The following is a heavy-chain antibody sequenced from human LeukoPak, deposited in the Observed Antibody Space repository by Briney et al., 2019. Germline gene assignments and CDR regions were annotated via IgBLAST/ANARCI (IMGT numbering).Heavy chain of an antibody. V-gene: IGHV3-7*05. CDR1: GFTFSSYW. J-gene: IGHJ6*02. D-gene: IGHD2/OR15-2a*01. CDR2: INQDASEK. Sequence: GGSLRLSCAASGFTFSSYWMSWVRQAPGKGLGWVANINQDASEKYHVVSVKGRFTISRDNAKNSLYLQMNSLRAEDTAVYYCTRVRVSSYYGMDIWGQGTTVTVSS. CDR3: TRVRVSSYYGMDI.